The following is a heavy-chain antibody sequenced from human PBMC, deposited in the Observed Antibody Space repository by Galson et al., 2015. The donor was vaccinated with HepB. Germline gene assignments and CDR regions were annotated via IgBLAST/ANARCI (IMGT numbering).Heavy chain of an antibody. J-gene: IGHJ3*02. CDR1: GFTFDDYA. D-gene: IGHD6-6*01. V-gene: IGHV3-9*01. CDR3: AKETYSSSSIAFDI. CDR2: ISWNSGSI. Sequence: SLRLSCAASGFTFDDYAMHWVRQAPGKGLEWVSGISWNSGSIGYADSVKGRFTISRDNAKNSLYLQMNSLRAEDTALYYCAKETYSSSSIAFDIWGQGTMVTVSS.